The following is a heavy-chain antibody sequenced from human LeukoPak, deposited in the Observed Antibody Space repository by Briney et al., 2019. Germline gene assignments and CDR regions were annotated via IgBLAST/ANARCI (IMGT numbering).Heavy chain of an antibody. J-gene: IGHJ4*02. D-gene: IGHD6-19*01. CDR2: INPNSGGT. Sequence: ASVQVSCKASGYTFTGYYMHWVRQAPGQGLEWMGWINPNSGGTNYAQKFQGWVTITRDTSISTAYMELSRLRSDDTAVYYCARNAVAGDFYFDYWGQGTLVTVSS. CDR3: ARNAVAGDFYFDY. V-gene: IGHV1-2*04. CDR1: GYTFTGYY.